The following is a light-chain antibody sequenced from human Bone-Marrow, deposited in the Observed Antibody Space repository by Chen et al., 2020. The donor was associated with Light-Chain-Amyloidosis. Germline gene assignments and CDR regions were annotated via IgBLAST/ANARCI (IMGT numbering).Light chain of an antibody. CDR3: QSADSSGTEEVI. J-gene: IGLJ2*01. V-gene: IGLV3-25*03. CDR2: RDT. Sequence: SYELTQPPSVSVSPGQTARITCSGDDLPTKYAYWYQQKPGQAPVLVIHRDTERPSGISERFSGSSSGTTATLTISGVQAEDEADYHCQSADSSGTEEVIFGGGTKLTGL. CDR1: DLPTKY.